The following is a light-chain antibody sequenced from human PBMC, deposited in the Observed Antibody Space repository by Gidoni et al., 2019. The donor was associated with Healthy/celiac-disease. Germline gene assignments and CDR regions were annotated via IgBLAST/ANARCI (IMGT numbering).Light chain of an antibody. CDR3: AAWDDSLSGSWV. J-gene: IGLJ3*02. CDR1: SSNLGSNY. CDR2: RNN. Sequence: QSVQTQPPSASGTPGQRVTISCSGSSSNLGSNYVYWYQQLPGTAPKLLIYRNNPRPSGVPDRFSGSKSGTSASLAISGLRSEDEADYYCAAWDDSLSGSWVFGGGTKLTVL. V-gene: IGLV1-47*01.